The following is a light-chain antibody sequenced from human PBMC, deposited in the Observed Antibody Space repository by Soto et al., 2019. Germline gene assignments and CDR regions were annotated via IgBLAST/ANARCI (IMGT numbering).Light chain of an antibody. Sequence: DIQMTQSPSSLSASVGDRVTITCRASQSIGNYLNWYQQKPGKAPNLLIYAASSLQSGVPSRFSGSGSETDFTLTISSLQPGDFAMYYCQQTFSTPYTFGQGTKLEIK. CDR3: QQTFSTPYT. V-gene: IGKV1-39*01. CDR2: AAS. J-gene: IGKJ2*01. CDR1: QSIGNY.